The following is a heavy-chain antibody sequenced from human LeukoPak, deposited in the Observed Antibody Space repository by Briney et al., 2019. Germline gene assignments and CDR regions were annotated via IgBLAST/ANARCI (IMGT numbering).Heavy chain of an antibody. CDR3: ARSRGYSYGYAIRLFDY. J-gene: IGHJ4*02. D-gene: IGHD5-18*01. CDR2: ISSSGSTI. CDR1: GFTFSSYE. Sequence: PGGSLRLSCAASGFTFSSYEMNWVRQAPGKGLEWVSCISSSGSTIYYADSVKGRFTISRDNAKNSLYLQMNSLRAEDTAVYYCARSRGYSYGYAIRLFDYWGQGTLLTVSS. V-gene: IGHV3-48*03.